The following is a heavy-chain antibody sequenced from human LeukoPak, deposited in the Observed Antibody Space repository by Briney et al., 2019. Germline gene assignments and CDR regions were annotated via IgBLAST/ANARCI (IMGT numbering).Heavy chain of an antibody. CDR1: GFTFSNYG. CDR3: ATIAAAGTEVY. Sequence: GRSLKLSCAASGFTFSNYGMHRVRQAPGKGLEWVVVISYDGSNKYYADSVKGRFTISRDNSKNTLYLQMNSLRAEDTAVYYCATIAAAGTEVYRGQGTLVTVSS. CDR2: ISYDGSNK. V-gene: IGHV3-30*03. D-gene: IGHD6-13*01. J-gene: IGHJ4*02.